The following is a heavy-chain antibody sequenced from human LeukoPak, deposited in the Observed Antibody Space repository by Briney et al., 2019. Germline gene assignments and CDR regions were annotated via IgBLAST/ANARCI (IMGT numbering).Heavy chain of an antibody. V-gene: IGHV3-48*02. CDR1: GFTFSSYS. D-gene: IGHD5-18*01. CDR3: ARDQGRYSYGSIHFDY. Sequence: PGGSLRLSCAASGFTFSSYSMNWVRQAPGKGLEWVSYISSSSSTIYYADSVKGRFTISRDNAKNSLYLQMNSLRDEDTAVYYCARDQGRYSYGSIHFDYWGQGTLVTVSS. J-gene: IGHJ4*02. CDR2: ISSSSSTI.